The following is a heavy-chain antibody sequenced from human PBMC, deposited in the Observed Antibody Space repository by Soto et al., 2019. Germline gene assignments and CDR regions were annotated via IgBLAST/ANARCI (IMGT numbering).Heavy chain of an antibody. CDR3: AHRPNWGYNYGRVAFDF. Sequence: QITLKESGPTLVKPTQTLTLTCAFSGFSLSTSGVSVGWIRQPPGKALEWLALIYLNDDKRYSPSLKSRLTITKDTSKNQVVLTMTNMDPVDTATYYCAHRPNWGYNYGRVAFDFWGQGTMVTVSS. D-gene: IGHD5-18*01. V-gene: IGHV2-5*01. CDR2: IYLNDDK. CDR1: GFSLSTSGVS. J-gene: IGHJ3*01.